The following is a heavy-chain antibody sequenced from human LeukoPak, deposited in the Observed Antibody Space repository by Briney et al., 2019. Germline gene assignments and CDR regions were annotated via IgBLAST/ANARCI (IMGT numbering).Heavy chain of an antibody. J-gene: IGHJ6*02. Sequence: SETLSLTCTVSGGSISSYYWSWIRQPAGKGLEWIGRIYTSGSTDYNPSLKSRVTMSVDTSKNQFSLKLSSVTAADTAVYYCARDQPLYSGYDSYYGMDVWGQGTTVTVSS. D-gene: IGHD5-12*01. CDR3: ARDQPLYSGYDSYYGMDV. CDR2: IYTSGST. V-gene: IGHV4-4*07. CDR1: GGSISSYY.